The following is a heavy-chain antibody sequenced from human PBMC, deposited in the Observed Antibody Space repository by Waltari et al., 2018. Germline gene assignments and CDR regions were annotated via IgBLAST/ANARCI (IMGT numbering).Heavy chain of an antibody. CDR2: IRSKANSYAT. V-gene: IGHV3-73*01. D-gene: IGHD3-10*01. Sequence: EVQLVESGGGLVQPGGSLNLSCAASGFTFSGSAMHWVRQASGKGLEWVGRIRSKANSYATAYAASVKGRFTISRDDSKNTAYLKMNSLKTEDTAVYYCTRGLYGSGTSDDYWGQGTLVTVSS. J-gene: IGHJ4*02. CDR3: TRGLYGSGTSDDY. CDR1: GFTFSGSA.